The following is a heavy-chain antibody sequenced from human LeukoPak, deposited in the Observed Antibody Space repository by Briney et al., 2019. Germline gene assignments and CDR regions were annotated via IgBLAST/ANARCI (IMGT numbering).Heavy chain of an antibody. Sequence: SETLSLTCTVSSYSISSGYYWSWIRQPPGKGLEWIGYIYYSGSTNYNPSLKSRVTISVDTSKNQFSLKLSPVTAADTAVYYCARDRYTLDYWGQGTLVTVSS. CDR3: ARDRYTLDY. D-gene: IGHD3-16*02. CDR2: IYYSGST. CDR1: SYSISSGYY. V-gene: IGHV4-61*01. J-gene: IGHJ4*02.